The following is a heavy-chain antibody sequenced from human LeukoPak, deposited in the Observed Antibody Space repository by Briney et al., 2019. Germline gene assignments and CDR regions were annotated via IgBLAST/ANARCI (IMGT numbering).Heavy chain of an antibody. J-gene: IGHJ4*02. CDR2: INGDGGSR. CDR1: GFTFSTYW. V-gene: IGHV3-74*01. D-gene: IGHD6-13*01. CDR3: ASASSHRTAAGGDY. Sequence: GGSLRLSCAASGFTFSTYWMHWVRQAPGKGLVWVSRINGDGGSRNYADSVRGRFTISRDNAKNTLYLQMSSLRVEDTAVYYCASASSHRTAAGGDYWGQGTLVTVST.